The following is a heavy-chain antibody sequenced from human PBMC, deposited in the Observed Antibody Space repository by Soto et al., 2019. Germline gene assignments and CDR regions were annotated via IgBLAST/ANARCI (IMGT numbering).Heavy chain of an antibody. Sequence: SETLSLTCTVSVGSISSYYWSLIRQPPGKGLEWIGYIYYSGSANYNPSLKSRVTISVDTSKNQFSLKLSSVTAADTAVYYCARLHNYGDYTDYWGQGTLVTVSS. J-gene: IGHJ4*02. CDR2: IYYSGSA. CDR1: VGSISSYY. CDR3: ARLHNYGDYTDY. D-gene: IGHD4-17*01. V-gene: IGHV4-59*01.